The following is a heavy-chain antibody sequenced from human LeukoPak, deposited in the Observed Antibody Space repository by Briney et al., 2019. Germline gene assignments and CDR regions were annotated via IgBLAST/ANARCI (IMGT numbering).Heavy chain of an antibody. J-gene: IGHJ4*02. CDR2: IGSDNKP. CDR1: GFTLSAYA. CDR3: AKDRREQWLVYYFDY. D-gene: IGHD6-19*01. Sequence: GGSLRLSCEASGFTLSAYAMTWVRQAPGKGLEWVSSIGSDNKPHYADSVKGRFTISRDNSKNTLYLQMNSLRAEDTAVYYCAKDRREQWLVYYFDYWGQGTLVTVSS. V-gene: IGHV3-NL1*01.